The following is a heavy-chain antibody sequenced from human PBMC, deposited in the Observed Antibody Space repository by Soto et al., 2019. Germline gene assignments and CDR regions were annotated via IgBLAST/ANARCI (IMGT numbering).Heavy chain of an antibody. J-gene: IGHJ6*02. CDR1: GYSFTSYW. CDR3: ARLGSEDIVVVPAAIRNYYYGMDV. Sequence: VASLKISCNGSGYSFTSYWIGWGRQMPWKGLEWMGIIYPGDSDTRYSPSFQGQVTISADKSISTAYLQWSSLKASDTAMYYCARLGSEDIVVVPAAIRNYYYGMDVWGQGTTVTVSS. V-gene: IGHV5-51*01. CDR2: IYPGDSDT. D-gene: IGHD2-2*02.